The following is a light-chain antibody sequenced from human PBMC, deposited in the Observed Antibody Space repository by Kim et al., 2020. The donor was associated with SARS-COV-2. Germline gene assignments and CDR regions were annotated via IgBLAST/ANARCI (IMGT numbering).Light chain of an antibody. CDR2: AAY. J-gene: IGKJ4*01. CDR1: QDFRSW. CDR3: QQYSTTPLT. Sequence: DIQMTQSPSFVSASVGDRVTISCRASQDFRSWLSWYQQRPGQAPRLLIYAAYNLQTGVPSRFSGSGSGTDFTLTINSLQAEDVAFYYCQQYSTTPLTFGGGTKVDIK. V-gene: IGKV1-12*01.